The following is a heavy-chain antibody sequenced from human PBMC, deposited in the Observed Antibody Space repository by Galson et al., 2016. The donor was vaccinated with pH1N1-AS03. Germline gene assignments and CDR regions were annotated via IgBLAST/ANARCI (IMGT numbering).Heavy chain of an antibody. CDR2: IRYDGINK. D-gene: IGHD6-13*01. J-gene: IGHJ4*02. V-gene: IGHV3-30*02. Sequence: SLRLSCAAAGFTFSTYAMHWVRQAPGKGLEWVAFIRYDGINKYYADSVKGRFTISRDNSKNTMYRQMNSLRTEDTAVYYCANREKAATGQFDYWGQGTLVTVSS. CDR3: ANREKAATGQFDY. CDR1: GFTFSTYA.